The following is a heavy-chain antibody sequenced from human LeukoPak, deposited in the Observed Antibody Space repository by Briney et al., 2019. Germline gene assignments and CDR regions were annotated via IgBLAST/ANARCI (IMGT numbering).Heavy chain of an antibody. CDR2: IYPDDSDT. J-gene: IGHJ4*02. CDR1: GYQFTGFW. Sequence: GESLKTSCKASGYQFTGFWIGWVRQKPGKGLEWMGIIYPDDSDTRYSPSFQGQVTISADTSISTAYLQWSSLKASDTAMYFCVRGYCSTARCSNFDHWGPGTLVTVSS. CDR3: VRGYCSTARCSNFDH. V-gene: IGHV5-51*01. D-gene: IGHD2-2*01.